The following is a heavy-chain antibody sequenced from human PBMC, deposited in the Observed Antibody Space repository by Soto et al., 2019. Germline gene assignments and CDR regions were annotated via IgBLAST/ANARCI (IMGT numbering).Heavy chain of an antibody. J-gene: IGHJ4*02. CDR1: GYSFTTDL. D-gene: IGHD2-15*01. V-gene: IGHV5-51*01. CDR2: IYGCDSDT. CDR3: ARVRYCSGGNCYGDY. Sequence: GESMKISCKGAGYSFTTDLIGLVVEMPGKGLEWMWIIYGCDSDTRYSPSLQGQATISADKSGSTAYLQWSSLKASDTAKYYCARVRYCSGGNCYGDYWGQGTLVTVSS.